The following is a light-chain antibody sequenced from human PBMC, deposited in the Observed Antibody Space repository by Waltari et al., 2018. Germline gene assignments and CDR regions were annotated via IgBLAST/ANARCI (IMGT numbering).Light chain of an antibody. J-gene: IGLJ1*01. CDR3: QVWDSSSDHRV. CDR1: SIGTKS. Sequence: SFVLTQPPSVSVAPGQTARITCGGDSIGTKSVHWYQQNPGQAPVVVVYNDRDRPSGRPERFSGSNAGNTATLTISRVEAGDEADYYCQVWDSSSDHRVFGSGTKVTVL. CDR2: NDR. V-gene: IGLV3-21*02.